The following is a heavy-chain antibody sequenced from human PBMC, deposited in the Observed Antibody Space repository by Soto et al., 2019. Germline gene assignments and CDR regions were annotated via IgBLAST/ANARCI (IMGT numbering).Heavy chain of an antibody. CDR2: ISVYNGNT. D-gene: IGHD2-2*01. CDR3: ARVVPGAEAWFGP. Sequence: GASVKVSCKASGYTFTSYGISWVLQAPGQGLEWLGWISVYNGNTNYAQKFQGRVTMTTDTSTTTAYMELRSLRSDDTAVYYCARVVPGAEAWFGPWGQGTLVTSPQ. J-gene: IGHJ5*02. CDR1: GYTFTSYG. V-gene: IGHV1-18*04.